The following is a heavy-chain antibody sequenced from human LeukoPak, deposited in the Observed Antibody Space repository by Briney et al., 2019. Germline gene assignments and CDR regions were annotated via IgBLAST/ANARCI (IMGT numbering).Heavy chain of an antibody. CDR1: GFMFSGYS. CDR3: ARGRQGYHFDY. CDR2: ISSSGGDT. J-gene: IGHJ4*02. Sequence: GGSLRLSCAASGFMFSGYSMDWVRQAPGKGLEWVSYISSSGGDTHYTDSVKGRFTISRDNAKNSLYLQMNSLRAEDTAVYYCARGRQGYHFDYWGQGTLVTVSS. V-gene: IGHV3-48*01. D-gene: IGHD5-18*01.